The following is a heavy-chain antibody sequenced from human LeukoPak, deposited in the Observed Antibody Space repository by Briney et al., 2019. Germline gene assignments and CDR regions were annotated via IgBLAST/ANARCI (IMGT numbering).Heavy chain of an antibody. CDR1: GFTFDDYA. J-gene: IGHJ4*01. CDR2: ICGSGGST. D-gene: IGHD4-23*01. V-gene: IGHV3-23*01. CDR3: AKEGELRWYLILPYFDY. Sequence: GGSLRLSFAASGFTFDDYAMHWVRQAPGKGLEWVSAICGSGGSTYYADPVKRLFTISRDTSKNTLYLQMSSLRAEDTAVYYCAKEGELRWYLILPYFDYWGHGTLVTVSS.